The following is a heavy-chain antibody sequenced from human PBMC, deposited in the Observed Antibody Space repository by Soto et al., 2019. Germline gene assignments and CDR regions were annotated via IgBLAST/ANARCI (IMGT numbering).Heavy chain of an antibody. V-gene: IGHV3-30*18. CDR3: AKDGGIGVGYSSSSFAFDI. CDR2: ISYDGSNK. Sequence: QVQLVESGGGVVQPGRSLRLSCAASGFTFSSYGMHWVRQAPGKGLEWVAVISYDGSNKYYADSVKGRFTISRDNSKNTLYLQMNSLRAEDTAVYYCAKDGGIGVGYSSSSFAFDIWGQGTMVTVSS. J-gene: IGHJ3*02. D-gene: IGHD6-6*01. CDR1: GFTFSSYG.